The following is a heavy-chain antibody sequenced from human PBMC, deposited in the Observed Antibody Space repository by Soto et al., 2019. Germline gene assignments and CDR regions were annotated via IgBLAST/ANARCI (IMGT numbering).Heavy chain of an antibody. CDR3: ARQVTGHPNWFDP. CDR2: IHTSDTIT. Sequence: HPGGSLRLSCAASGFTFSSYAMNWVRQAPGKGLEWVSTIHTSDTITDYADSVKGRFTISRDNSKNTLYLQMNSLRTEDTAIYYCARQVTGHPNWFDPWGQGTQVTVSS. J-gene: IGHJ5*02. V-gene: IGHV3-23*05. D-gene: IGHD4-4*01. CDR1: GFTFSSYA.